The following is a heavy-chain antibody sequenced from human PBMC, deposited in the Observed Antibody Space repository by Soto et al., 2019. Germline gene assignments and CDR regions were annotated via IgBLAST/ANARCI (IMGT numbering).Heavy chain of an antibody. V-gene: IGHV3-23*01. D-gene: IGHD3-10*01. CDR2: FRAGGDDGTT. CDR1: GFPFSSYS. J-gene: IGHJ4*02. Sequence: GGSLRLSCVASGFPFSSYSMSWVRPAPGKGLEWVSGFRAGGDDGTTYYADSVKGRFTISRDNSKNTLFLQMNSLRAEDTAIYYCAKKVNSGSGSQYFDYFGQGTLVTVPQ. CDR3: AKKVNSGSGSQYFDY.